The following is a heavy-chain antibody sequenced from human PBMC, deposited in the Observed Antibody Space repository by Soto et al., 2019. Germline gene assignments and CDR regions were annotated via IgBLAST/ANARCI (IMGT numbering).Heavy chain of an antibody. CDR1: GFNFSSYA. CDR2: ISGSGGST. D-gene: IGHD3-10*01. CDR3: AKGVYYYGSGSYYPYWYFDL. J-gene: IGHJ2*01. Sequence: EVQLLESGGGLVQPGGSLRLSCAASGFNFSSYAMSWVRQAPGKGLEWVSAISGSGGSTYYADSVKGRFTISRDNSKNTLYLQMNSLRAEDTAVYYCAKGVYYYGSGSYYPYWYFDLWGRGTLVTVSS. V-gene: IGHV3-23*01.